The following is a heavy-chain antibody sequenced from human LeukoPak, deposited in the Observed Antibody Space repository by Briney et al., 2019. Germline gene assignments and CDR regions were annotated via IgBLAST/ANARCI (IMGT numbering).Heavy chain of an antibody. V-gene: IGHV3-11*01. CDR3: AREGDHYYFDY. J-gene: IGHJ4*02. CDR2: ISSSGSTI. CDR1: GFTFSDYY. D-gene: IGHD1-14*01. Sequence: GGSLRLSCAASGFTFSDYYMSGIGQAPGKGVEWVAYISSSGSTIYYADSVKGRFTISRDNAKTSLYVHMNSLRAEDTAVYYCAREGDHYYFDYWGQGTLVTVSS.